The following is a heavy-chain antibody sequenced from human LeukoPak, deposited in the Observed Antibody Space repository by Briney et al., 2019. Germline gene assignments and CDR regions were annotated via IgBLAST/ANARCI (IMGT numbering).Heavy chain of an antibody. Sequence: SETLSLTCAVYGGSFSGYYWSWIRQPPGKGLEWIGEINHSGSTNYNPSLKSRVTISVDTSKNQFSLRVSSVTAADTAVYYCARLPRGLIRSYWGQGTLVTVSS. V-gene: IGHV4-34*01. D-gene: IGHD3-10*01. CDR2: INHSGST. J-gene: IGHJ4*02. CDR1: GGSFSGYY. CDR3: ARLPRGLIRSY.